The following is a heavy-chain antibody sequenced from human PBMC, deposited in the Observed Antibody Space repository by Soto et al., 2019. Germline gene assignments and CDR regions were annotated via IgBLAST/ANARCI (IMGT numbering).Heavy chain of an antibody. CDR3: TTDMLWLIGMDV. Sequence: LRLSCAASGFTFSNAWMSWVRQAPGKGLEWVGRIKSKTDGGTTDYAAPVKGRFTISRDDSKNTLYLQMNSLKTEDTAVYYCTTDMLWLIGMDVWGQGTTVTVSS. V-gene: IGHV3-15*01. J-gene: IGHJ6*02. D-gene: IGHD5-18*01. CDR1: GFTFSNAW. CDR2: IKSKTDGGTT.